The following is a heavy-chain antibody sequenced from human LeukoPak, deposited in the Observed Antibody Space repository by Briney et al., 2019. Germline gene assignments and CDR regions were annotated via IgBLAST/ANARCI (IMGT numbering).Heavy chain of an antibody. V-gene: IGHV4-34*01. D-gene: IGHD2-2*01. Sequence: PSETLSLTCAVYGGSFSGYYWNWIRQPPGKGLEWIGEINHSGSTIYNPSLKSRVTISADTSKNQFSLRLSSVTAADTAVYYCARALPDLDFDYWGQGTLVTVSS. J-gene: IGHJ4*02. CDR1: GGSFSGYY. CDR3: ARALPDLDFDY. CDR2: INHSGST.